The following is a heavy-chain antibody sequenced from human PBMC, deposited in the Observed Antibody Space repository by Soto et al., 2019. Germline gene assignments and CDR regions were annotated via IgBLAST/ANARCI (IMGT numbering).Heavy chain of an antibody. Sequence: GVSVNVSCKASGYTFTSYGINWVRQATGQGLEWMGWMNPNSGNTGYEQTFQGRVTMARNTSISTAYMELSSLRSEDTAVYYCTREGDSSGYYFRRKCGMKVWGEGTTVNVST. CDR3: TREGDSSGYYFRRKCGMKV. CDR2: MNPNSGNT. V-gene: IGHV1-8*01. CDR1: GYTFTSYG. J-gene: IGHJ6*04. D-gene: IGHD3-22*01.